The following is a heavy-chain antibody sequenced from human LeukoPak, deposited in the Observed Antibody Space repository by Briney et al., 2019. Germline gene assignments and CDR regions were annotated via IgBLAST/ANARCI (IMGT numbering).Heavy chain of an antibody. D-gene: IGHD3-22*01. CDR2: IYTSGST. J-gene: IGHJ6*03. CDR1: GGSISSYY. V-gene: IGHV4-4*09. CDR3: ARRLGSDYYDGSGSYYYYYYMDV. Sequence: SDTLSLTCTVSGGSISSYYWSWIRQPPGKGLEWIGYIYTSGSTNYNPSLKSRVTISVDTSKNQFSLKLSSVTAADTAVYYCARRLGSDYYDGSGSYYYYYYMDVWGKGTTVTVSS.